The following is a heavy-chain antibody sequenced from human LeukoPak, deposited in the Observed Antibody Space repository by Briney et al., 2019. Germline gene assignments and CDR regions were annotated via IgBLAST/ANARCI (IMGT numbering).Heavy chain of an antibody. D-gene: IGHD1-26*01. CDR2: IYHSGST. Sequence: QASETLSLTCAVSGGSISSGGYSWSWIRQPPGKGLEWIGYIYHSGSTYYNPSLKSRVTISVDRSKNQFSLKLSSVTAADTAVYYCARPSSSGGDAFDIWGQGTMVTVSS. V-gene: IGHV4-30-2*01. CDR1: GGSISSGGYS. J-gene: IGHJ3*02. CDR3: ARPSSSGGDAFDI.